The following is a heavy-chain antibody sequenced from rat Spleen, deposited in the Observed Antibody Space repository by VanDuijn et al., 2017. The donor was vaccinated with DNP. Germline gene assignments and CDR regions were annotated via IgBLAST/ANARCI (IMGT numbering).Heavy chain of an antibody. D-gene: IGHD4-3*01. J-gene: IGHJ2*01. CDR2: IRYDGGST. Sequence: EVQLVESGGDLVQPGRSLKLFCAASGFTFSDCYMAWIRQAPTKGLEWVAYIRYDGGSTKYGDSVKGRFTISRDNAKNTLYLQMNSLRSEDMATYYCARWNSGHFDYWGQGVMVPVSS. CDR3: ARWNSGHFDY. CDR1: GFTFSDCY. V-gene: IGHV5-22*01.